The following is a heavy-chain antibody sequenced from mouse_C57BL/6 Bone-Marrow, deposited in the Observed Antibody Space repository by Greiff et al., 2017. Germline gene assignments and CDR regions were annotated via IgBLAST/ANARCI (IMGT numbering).Heavy chain of an antibody. D-gene: IGHD1-1*02. CDR1: GFTFSDYG. Sequence: EVQLVESGGGLVKPGASLKLSCAASGFTFSDYGMHWVRQAPEQGLEWVAYISRGSSTIYYADTVKGRFTISRDNAKNTLCLQMTSLRSEDTAMYYCARREWSHFDYWGQGTTLTVSS. V-gene: IGHV5-17*01. CDR3: ARREWSHFDY. J-gene: IGHJ2*01. CDR2: ISRGSSTI.